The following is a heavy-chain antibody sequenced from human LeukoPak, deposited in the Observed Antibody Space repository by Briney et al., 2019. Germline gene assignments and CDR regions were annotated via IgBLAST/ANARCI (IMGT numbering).Heavy chain of an antibody. CDR3: ARDLQRHDAFDI. J-gene: IGHJ3*02. V-gene: IGHV4-59*11. CDR1: GDTISSHY. Sequence: SETLSLTCSVSGDTISSHYWSWIRQSPGEGLEWIGYVSYSGTTNYNPSLKSRVTISVDTAKNQFSLKLTSEIAADTAVYYCARDLQRHDAFDIWGQGTIVTVSS. CDR2: VSYSGTT.